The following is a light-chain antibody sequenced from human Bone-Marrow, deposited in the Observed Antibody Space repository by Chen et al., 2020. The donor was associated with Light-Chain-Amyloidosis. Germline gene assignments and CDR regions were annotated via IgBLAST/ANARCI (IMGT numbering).Light chain of an antibody. CDR1: STDISADDY. CDR3: ASYTTNSLWV. CDR2: EVS. Sequence: QSALPQPAYVPGSPGRSFTRSCTGHSTDISADDYVSWYQQHPGNVPKLITFEVSDRPSGISNRFSGSKSGNTASLTISGLQAEDEADYYCASYTTNSLWVFGGGTKLTVL. V-gene: IGLV2-14*03. J-gene: IGLJ3*02.